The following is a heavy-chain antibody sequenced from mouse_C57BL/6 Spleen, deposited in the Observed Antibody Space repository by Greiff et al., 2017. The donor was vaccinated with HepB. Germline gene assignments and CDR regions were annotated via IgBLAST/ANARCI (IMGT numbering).Heavy chain of an antibody. Sequence: EVKLMESGGGLVKPGGSLKLSCAASGFTFSDYGMHWVRQAPEKGLEWVAYISSGSSTIYYADTVKGRFTISRDNAKNTLFLQMTSLRSEDTAIYYCARCYYGSSAMDYWGQGTSVTVSS. D-gene: IGHD1-1*01. CDR2: ISSGSSTI. V-gene: IGHV5-17*01. CDR3: ARCYYGSSAMDY. J-gene: IGHJ4*01. CDR1: GFTFSDYG.